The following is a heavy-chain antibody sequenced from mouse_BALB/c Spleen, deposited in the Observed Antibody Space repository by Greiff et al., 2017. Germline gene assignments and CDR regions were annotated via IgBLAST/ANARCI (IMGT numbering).Heavy chain of an antibody. CDR1: GFAFSSYD. J-gene: IGHJ3*01. CDR3: ARQKTGTAWFAY. D-gene: IGHD4-1*01. V-gene: IGHV5-12-1*01. CDR2: ISSGGGST. Sequence: EVQLVESGGGLVKPGGSLKLSCAASGFAFSSYDMSWVRQTPEKRLEWVAYISSGGGSTYYPDTVKGRFTISRDNAKNTLYLQMSSLKSEDTAMYYCARQKTGTAWFAYWGQGTLVTVSA.